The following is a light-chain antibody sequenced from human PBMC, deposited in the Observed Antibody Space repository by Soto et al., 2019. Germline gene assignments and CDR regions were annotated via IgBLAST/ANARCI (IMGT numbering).Light chain of an antibody. Sequence: EIVLTQSPATLSLSPGERATLSCMASQSVSNYFAWYQQKPGQAPRLLIYDASNRATGIPARFSGSGSGTDFTLTISSLEPADFGVYYCQQRHNWPITFGQGTRLEIK. V-gene: IGKV3-11*01. CDR1: QSVSNY. J-gene: IGKJ5*01. CDR3: QQRHNWPIT. CDR2: DAS.